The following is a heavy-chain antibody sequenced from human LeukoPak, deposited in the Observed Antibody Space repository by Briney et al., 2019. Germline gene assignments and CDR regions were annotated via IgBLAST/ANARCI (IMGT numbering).Heavy chain of an antibody. J-gene: IGHJ3*02. D-gene: IGHD2-2*01. V-gene: IGHV5-51*01. CDR1: GYSFTNYW. CDR3: ARHRWDCSSTSCYPPPGDAFDI. CDR2: IYPGDSDT. Sequence: GESLKISCEGSGYSFTNYWIAWVRRMPGKGLEWMGIIYPGDSDTRYSPSFEGQVTISVDKSISTAYLQSSSLRASDTAMYYCARHRWDCSSTSCYPPPGDAFDIWGQGTMVTVSS.